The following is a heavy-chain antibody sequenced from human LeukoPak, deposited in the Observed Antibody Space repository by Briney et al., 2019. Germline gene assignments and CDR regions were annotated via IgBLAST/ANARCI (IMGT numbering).Heavy chain of an antibody. CDR3: ARGSIRFGESLDAFDI. CDR2: ISYDGSNK. CDR1: GFTFSSYA. J-gene: IGHJ3*02. Sequence: GGSLRLSCAASGFTFSSYAMHWVRQAPGKGLEWVAVISYDGSNKYYADSVKGRFTISRDNSKNTLYLQMNSLRAEDTAVYYCARGSIRFGESLDAFDIWGQGTMVTVSS. D-gene: IGHD3-10*01. V-gene: IGHV3-30-3*01.